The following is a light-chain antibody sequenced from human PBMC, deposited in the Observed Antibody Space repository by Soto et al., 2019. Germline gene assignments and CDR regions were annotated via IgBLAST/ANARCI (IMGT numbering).Light chain of an antibody. V-gene: IGLV3-25*03. J-gene: IGLJ2*01. CDR1: ALPKQY. CDR2: KDS. Sequence: SYELTQPPSVSVSPGQTARITCSGEALPKQYAYWYQQKAGQAPVLVIYKDSERPSGIPERFSGSSSGTTVTLTISGVQAEDEAAYYCQSADSSGTYVVFGGGTKLTVL. CDR3: QSADSSGTYVV.